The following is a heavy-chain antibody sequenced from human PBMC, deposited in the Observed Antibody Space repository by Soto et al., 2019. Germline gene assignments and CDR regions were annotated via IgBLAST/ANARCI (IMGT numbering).Heavy chain of an antibody. CDR3: AKEFRGADYYGSGAPGGPFDS. J-gene: IGHJ4*02. V-gene: IGHV3-9*01. Sequence: PGGSLRLSCVASGFIFDDHAMHWVRQLPGEGLEWVSGITWNSGSVDYADSVQGRFTISRDNAKNSLYLQMNSLRPEDTALYYCAKEFRGADYYGSGAPGGPFDSWGQGTLVTVSS. D-gene: IGHD3-10*01. CDR2: ITWNSGSV. CDR1: GFIFDDHA.